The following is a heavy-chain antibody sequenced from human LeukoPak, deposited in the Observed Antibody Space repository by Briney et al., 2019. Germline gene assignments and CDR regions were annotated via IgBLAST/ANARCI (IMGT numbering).Heavy chain of an antibody. CDR1: GFKFSDYY. CDR3: ARTIMITFGGIIDAFDI. J-gene: IGHJ3*02. V-gene: IGHV3-11*01. Sequence: PGGSLRLSCGASGFKFSDYYMSWIRQAPGKGLEWLSYISSSGNVTYYADSVKGRFIVSRDNTKSALFLQMNSLRVEDTAVYYCARTIMITFGGIIDAFDIWGQGTMVTVSS. CDR2: ISSSGNVT. D-gene: IGHD3-16*02.